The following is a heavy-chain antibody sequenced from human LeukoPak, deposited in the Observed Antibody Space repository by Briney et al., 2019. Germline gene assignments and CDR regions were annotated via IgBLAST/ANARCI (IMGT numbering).Heavy chain of an antibody. CDR2: ISYDGSNK. CDR3: ARENWEI. V-gene: IGHV3-30*01. Sequence: PGRSLRLSCAASGFTFSSYAMHWVRQAPGKGLEWVAVISYDGSNKYYADSVKGRFTISRDNSKNTLYLQMNSLRAEDTAVYYCARENWEIWGQGTMVTVSS. D-gene: IGHD1-26*01. CDR1: GFTFSSYA. J-gene: IGHJ3*02.